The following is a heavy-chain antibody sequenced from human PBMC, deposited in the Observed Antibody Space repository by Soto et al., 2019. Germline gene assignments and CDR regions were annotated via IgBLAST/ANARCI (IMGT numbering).Heavy chain of an antibody. J-gene: IGHJ1*01. D-gene: IGHD3-10*01. V-gene: IGHV1-18*01. CDR3: ATGPMFRGVFSAEYFHP. CDR2: ISAYNGNT. CDR1: GYTFTSYG. Sequence: ASVKVSCKASGYTFTSYGISWVRQAPGQGLEWMGWISAYNGNTNYAQKLQGRVTMTTDTSKSTAYMELRSLRSDDTAVYYCATGPMFRGVFSAEYFHPLGQGTLVTVSS.